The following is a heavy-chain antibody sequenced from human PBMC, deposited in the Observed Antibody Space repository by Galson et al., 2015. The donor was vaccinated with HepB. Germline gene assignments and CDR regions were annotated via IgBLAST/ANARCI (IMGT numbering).Heavy chain of an antibody. Sequence: SVKVSCKASGYTFTSYAMNWVRQAPGQGLEWMGWINTNTGNPTYAQGFTGRFVFSLDTSVSTAYLQISSLKAEDTAVYYCARDLVADYGDYAHWYFDLWGRGTLVTVSS. CDR3: ARDLVADYGDYAHWYFDL. J-gene: IGHJ2*01. CDR2: INTNTGNP. D-gene: IGHD4-17*01. CDR1: GYTFTSYA. V-gene: IGHV7-4-1*02.